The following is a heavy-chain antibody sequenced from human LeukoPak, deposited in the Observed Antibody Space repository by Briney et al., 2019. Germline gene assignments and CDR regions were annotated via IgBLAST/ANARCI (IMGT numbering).Heavy chain of an antibody. D-gene: IGHD6-19*01. CDR1: GFTFSRYS. CDR2: ITSSGIYI. V-gene: IGHV3-21*04. Sequence: GGSLRLSCAASGFTFSRYSMNWVRQAPGKGLERVSSITSSGIYIYYADSVKGRFTISRDNAKNSLYLQMNSLRPEDTAFYYCARDGGWYKRGLDYYYYYMDVWGKGTTVTVSS. CDR3: ARDGGWYKRGLDYYYYYMDV. J-gene: IGHJ6*03.